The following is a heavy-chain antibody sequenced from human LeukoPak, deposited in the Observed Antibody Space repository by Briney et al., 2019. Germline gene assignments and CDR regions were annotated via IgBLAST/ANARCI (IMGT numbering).Heavy chain of an antibody. CDR2: IQSNGRNK. CDR1: GFTFSSYW. CDR3: ARESEGGTGTSCPDY. J-gene: IGHJ4*02. Sequence: PGGSLRLSCAASGFTFSSYWMNWVRQAPGKGLEWVAGIQSNGRNKYYVDSVKGRFAISRDNSKSTLYLQVNSLRVEDTALYYCARESEGGTGTSCPDYWGQGTLVTVSS. V-gene: IGHV3-30*03. D-gene: IGHD2-2*01.